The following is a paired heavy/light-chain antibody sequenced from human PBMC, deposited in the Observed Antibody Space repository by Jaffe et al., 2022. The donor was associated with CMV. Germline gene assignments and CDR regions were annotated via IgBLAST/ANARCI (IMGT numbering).Light chain of an antibody. Sequence: QSVLTQPPSVSGAPGQRVTISCTRSSSNIGAPYNVHWYQQLPGAAPKLLISGNGNRPSGVPDRFSASKSDTSASLAITGLQAEDEADYYCQSYDSSLSGSAVFGGGTKLTVL. CDR1: SSNIGAPYN. CDR2: GNG. CDR3: QSYDSSLSGSAV. V-gene: IGLV1-40*01. J-gene: IGLJ2*01.
Heavy chain of an antibody. CDR2: VYPGDSDT. CDR1: GYNFGTYW. D-gene: IGHD3-10*01. CDR3: ARQGAGGFDY. J-gene: IGHJ4*02. V-gene: IGHV5-51*01. Sequence: EVQLVQSGAEVKKPGESLKISCKGSGYNFGTYWIAWVRQMPGKGLELMGIVYPGDSDTRYSPSFQGQVTISADESISIAYVQASDTAIYYCARQGAGGFDYWGQGTLVTVSS.